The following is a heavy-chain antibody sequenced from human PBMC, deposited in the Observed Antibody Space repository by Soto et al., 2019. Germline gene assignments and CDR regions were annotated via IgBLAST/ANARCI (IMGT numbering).Heavy chain of an antibody. CDR1: GYTFTGYY. CDR2: INPNSGGT. CDR3: ARDQEVGATFYYYYGMDV. Sequence: ASVKVSCKASGYTFTGYYMHWVRQAPGQGLEWMGWINPNSGGTNYAQKFQGRVTMTRDTSISTAYMELSRLRSDDTAVYYCARDQEVGATFYYYYGMDVWGQGTTVTVSS. V-gene: IGHV1-2*02. J-gene: IGHJ6*02. D-gene: IGHD1-26*01.